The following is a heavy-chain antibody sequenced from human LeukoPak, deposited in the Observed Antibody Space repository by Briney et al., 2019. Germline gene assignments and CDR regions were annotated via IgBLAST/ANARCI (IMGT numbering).Heavy chain of an antibody. V-gene: IGHV4-39*01. D-gene: IGHD3-9*01. J-gene: IGHJ4*02. Sequence: PSETPSLTCTVSGGSISSSSYYWGWIRQPPGKGLEWIGSIYYSGSTYYNPSLKSRVTISVDTSKNQFSLKLSSVTAADTAVYYCARQHYDILTGYHFDYWGQGTLVTVSS. CDR2: IYYSGST. CDR3: ARQHYDILTGYHFDY. CDR1: GGSISSSSYY.